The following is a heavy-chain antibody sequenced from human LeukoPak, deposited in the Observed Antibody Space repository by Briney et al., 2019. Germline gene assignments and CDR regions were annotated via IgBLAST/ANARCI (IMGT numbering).Heavy chain of an antibody. J-gene: IGHJ5*02. V-gene: IGHV3-48*03. CDR2: ISSSGSTI. Sequence: GGSLRLSCAASGFTFSSYEMNWVRQAPGKGLEWVSYISSSGSTIYYADSVKGRFTISRDNAKNSLYLQMNSLRAEDTAVYYCASYYDSSGYYVNWFDPWGQGTLVTVSS. CDR3: ASYYDSSGYYVNWFDP. D-gene: IGHD3-22*01. CDR1: GFTFSSYE.